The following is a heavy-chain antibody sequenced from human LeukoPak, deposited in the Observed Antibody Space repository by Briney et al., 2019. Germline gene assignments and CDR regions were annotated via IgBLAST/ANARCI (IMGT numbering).Heavy chain of an antibody. CDR2: ISAYNGNT. CDR3: ASEYYDILTGAAPYYYGMDV. J-gene: IGHJ6*02. CDR1: GYTFTSYG. D-gene: IGHD3-9*01. Sequence: ASVKVSCKASGYTFTSYGISWVRQAPGQGLEWMGWISAYNGNTNYAQKLQGRVTITRDTSASTAYMELSSLRSEDTAVYYCASEYYDILTGAAPYYYGMDVWGQGTTVTVSS. V-gene: IGHV1-18*01.